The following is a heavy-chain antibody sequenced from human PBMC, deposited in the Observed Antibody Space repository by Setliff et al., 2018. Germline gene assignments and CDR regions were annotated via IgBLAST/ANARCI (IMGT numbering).Heavy chain of an antibody. Sequence: SETLSLTCTVSGDSLSSGPYYWTWVRQPAGKGLEWIGHIYIYSSGTTNYSPSLKSRVTISIDTSKNQFSLKLSSVTAADTAIYYCARHDARGYYYMDVWGEGTTVTVSS. CDR2: IYIYSSGTT. V-gene: IGHV4-61*09. CDR3: ARHDARGYYYMDV. J-gene: IGHJ6*03. CDR1: GDSLSSGPYY. D-gene: IGHD3-10*01.